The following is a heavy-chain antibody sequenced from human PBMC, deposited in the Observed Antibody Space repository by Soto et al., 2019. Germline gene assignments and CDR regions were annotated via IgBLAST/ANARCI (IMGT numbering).Heavy chain of an antibody. CDR2: IIPIFGTA. CDR3: ARVRGGAAAGTMEGGWFDP. V-gene: IGHV1-69*12. D-gene: IGHD6-13*01. Sequence: QVQLVQSGAEVKKPGSSVKVSCKASGGTFSSYAISWVRQAPGQGLEWMGGIIPIFGTANYAQKFQGRVTITADESTSTAHMELSSLRSEDTAVYFWARVRGGAAAGTMEGGWFDPWGQGTLVTVSS. J-gene: IGHJ5*02. CDR1: GGTFSSYA.